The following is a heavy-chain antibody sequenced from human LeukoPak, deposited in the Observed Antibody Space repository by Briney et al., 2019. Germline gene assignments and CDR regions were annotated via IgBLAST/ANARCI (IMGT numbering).Heavy chain of an antibody. CDR2: IYYSGST. Sequence: PSQTLSLTCTVSGGSISSGDYYWSWIRQPPGKGLEWIGYIYYSGSTYYNPSLKSRVTISVDTSKNQFCLKLSSVTAADTAVYYWARERYVDTVPPAFDIWGQGTMVTVSS. V-gene: IGHV4-30-4*08. CDR3: ARERYVDTVPPAFDI. CDR1: GGSISSGDYY. D-gene: IGHD5-18*01. J-gene: IGHJ3*02.